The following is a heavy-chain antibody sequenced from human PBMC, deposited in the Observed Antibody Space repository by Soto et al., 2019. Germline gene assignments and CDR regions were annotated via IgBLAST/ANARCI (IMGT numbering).Heavy chain of an antibody. V-gene: IGHV3-11*01. Sequence: GGSLRLSCAASGFTFSDYYMSWIRQAPGKGLEWVSYISSSGSTIYYADSVKGRFTISRDNAKNSLYLQMNSLRAEDTAVYYCARSLRSTSSPGRPGGGCWFDYWGQGTLVTVSS. CDR1: GFTFSDYY. D-gene: IGHD2-2*01. CDR3: ARSLRSTSSPGRPGGGCWFDY. J-gene: IGHJ4*02. CDR2: ISSSGSTI.